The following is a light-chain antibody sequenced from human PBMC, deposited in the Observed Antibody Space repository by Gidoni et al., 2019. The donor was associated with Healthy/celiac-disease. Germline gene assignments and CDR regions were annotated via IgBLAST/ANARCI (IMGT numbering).Light chain of an antibody. J-gene: IGKJ4*01. V-gene: IGKV3D-15*01. CDR2: GAS. CDR1: QSVSSN. Sequence: EIVMTQSPATLSVSPGERATLSCRARQSVSSNLAWYQQKPGQAPRLLIYGASTRATGIPARFSGSGSVTEFTLTISSLQSEDFAVYYCQQYNNWPPLTFGGGTKVEIK. CDR3: QQYNNWPPLT.